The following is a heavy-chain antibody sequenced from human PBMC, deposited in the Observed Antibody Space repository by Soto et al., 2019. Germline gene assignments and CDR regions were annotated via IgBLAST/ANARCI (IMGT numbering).Heavy chain of an antibody. V-gene: IGHV4-39*01. J-gene: IGHJ4*02. CDR3: ARARGRYFDWLLSLDY. CDR1: GGSISSSSYY. Sequence: PSETLSLTCTVSGGSISSSSYYWGWIRQPPGKGLEWIGSIYYSGSTYYNPSLKSRVTISVDTSKNQFSLKLSSVTAADTAVYYCARARGRYFDWLLSLDYWGQGTLVTVSS. D-gene: IGHD3-9*01. CDR2: IYYSGST.